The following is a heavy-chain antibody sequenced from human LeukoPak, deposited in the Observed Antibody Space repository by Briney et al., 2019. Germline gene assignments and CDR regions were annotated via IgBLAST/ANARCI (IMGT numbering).Heavy chain of an antibody. D-gene: IGHD6-19*01. CDR1: GGSISSYY. Sequence: SETLSLTCTVSGGSISSYYWSWIRQPPGKGLEWIGYIYYSGSTNYNPSIKSRVTISVDTSKNQFSLKLSSVTAADTAVYYCARVDSSGWYRVYWGQGTLVTVSS. CDR2: IYYSGST. V-gene: IGHV4-59*01. J-gene: IGHJ4*02. CDR3: ARVDSSGWYRVY.